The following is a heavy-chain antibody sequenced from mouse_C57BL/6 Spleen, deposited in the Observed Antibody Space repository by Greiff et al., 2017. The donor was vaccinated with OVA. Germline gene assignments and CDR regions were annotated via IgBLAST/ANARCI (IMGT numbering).Heavy chain of an antibody. V-gene: IGHV5-17*01. Sequence: EVQLQESGGGLVKPGGSLKLSCAASGFTFSDYGMHWVRQAPEKGLEWVAYISSGSSTIYYADTVKGRFTISRDNAKNTLFLQMTSLRSEDTAMYYCAREGLRLFDYWGQGTTLTVSS. CDR3: AREGLRLFDY. CDR1: GFTFSDYG. D-gene: IGHD2-4*01. CDR2: ISSGSSTI. J-gene: IGHJ2*01.